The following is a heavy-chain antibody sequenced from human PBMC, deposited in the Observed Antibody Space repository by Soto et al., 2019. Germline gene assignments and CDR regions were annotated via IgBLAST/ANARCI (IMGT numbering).Heavy chain of an antibody. V-gene: IGHV4-34*01. CDR3: ARDRYNWNYRPAKNWFDP. D-gene: IGHD1-7*01. CDR2: INHSGST. J-gene: IGHJ5*02. Sequence: SETLSLTCPVYGGSFSGYYWSWIRQPPGKGLEWIGEINHSGSTNYNPSLKSRVTTSVDTSKNQFSLKLSPVTAADTAVYYCARDRYNWNYRPAKNWFDPWGQGTLVTVSS. CDR1: GGSFSGYY.